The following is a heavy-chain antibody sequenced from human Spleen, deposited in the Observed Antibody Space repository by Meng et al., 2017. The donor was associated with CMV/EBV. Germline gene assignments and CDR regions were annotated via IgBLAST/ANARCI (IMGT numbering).Heavy chain of an antibody. V-gene: IGHV3-30-3*01. CDR1: GFTFSSYA. J-gene: IGHJ5*02. Sequence: GGSLRLSCADSGFTFSSYAMHWVRQAPGKGLEWVAVISYDGSNKYYADSVKGRFTISRDNSKSMVYLQMNSLRPEDTAVYYCARGHKGDDLGGQGTRVTVSS. CDR3: ARGHKGDDL. CDR2: ISYDGSNK. D-gene: IGHD3-10*01.